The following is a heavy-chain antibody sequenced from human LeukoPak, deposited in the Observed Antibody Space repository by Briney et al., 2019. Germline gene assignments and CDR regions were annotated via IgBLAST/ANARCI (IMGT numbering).Heavy chain of an antibody. D-gene: IGHD6-19*01. V-gene: IGHV3-48*01. Sequence: GGSLRLSCAASGFTFSDYSMNWVRRAPGKGLEWVSYISGSSSTMYYADSVKGRFTISRDNAKNSLYLHMDSLRAEDTAVYYCARDWLEISSDYWGQGTLVTVSS. CDR3: ARDWLEISSDY. CDR2: ISGSSSTM. J-gene: IGHJ4*02. CDR1: GFTFSDYS.